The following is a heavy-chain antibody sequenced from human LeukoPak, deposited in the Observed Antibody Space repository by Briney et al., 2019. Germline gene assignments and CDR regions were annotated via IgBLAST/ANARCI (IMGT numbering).Heavy chain of an antibody. Sequence: SETLSLTCTVSGGSISSYYWSWIRQPPGKGLEWIGYIFSSGSTNYNPSLKSRVTISVDTSKNQFSLNLSSVTAADTAVYYCARTAGVAVAGSRQYFDYWGQGTLVTVSS. D-gene: IGHD6-19*01. CDR3: ARTAGVAVAGSRQYFDY. CDR2: IFSSGST. V-gene: IGHV4-59*08. CDR1: GGSISSYY. J-gene: IGHJ4*02.